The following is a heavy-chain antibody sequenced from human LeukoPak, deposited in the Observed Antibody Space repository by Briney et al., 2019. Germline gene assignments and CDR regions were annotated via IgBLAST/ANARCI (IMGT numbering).Heavy chain of an antibody. D-gene: IGHD2-15*01. CDR3: AKDMRVVVAATFDY. V-gene: IGHV3-23*01. CDR1: GFTFSDYA. J-gene: IGHJ4*02. Sequence: GGSLRLSCAASGFTFSDYAMSWVRQAPGKGLQWVSAISGGGGSTYYADSVKGRFTISRDNSKSTLYLQMNSLRAEDTAVYYCAKDMRVVVAATFDYWGQGTLVTVSS. CDR2: ISGGGGST.